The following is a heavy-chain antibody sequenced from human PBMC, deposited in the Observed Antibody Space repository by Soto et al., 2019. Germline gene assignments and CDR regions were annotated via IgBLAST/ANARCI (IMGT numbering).Heavy chain of an antibody. D-gene: IGHD2-15*01. CDR1: GFTFSSYA. V-gene: IGHV3-30-3*01. J-gene: IGHJ4*02. CDR3: ARDGFVCSGGSCYPYYFDY. Sequence: GGSLRPSCAASGFTFSSYAMHWVRQAPGKGLEWEAVISYDGSNKYYADSVKGRFTISRDNSKNTLYLQMNSLRAEDTAVYYCARDGFVCSGGSCYPYYFDYWGQGTLVNVSS. CDR2: ISYDGSNK.